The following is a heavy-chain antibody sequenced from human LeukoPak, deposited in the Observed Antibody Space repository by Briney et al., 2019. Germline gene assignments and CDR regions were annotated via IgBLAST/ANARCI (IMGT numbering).Heavy chain of an antibody. CDR2: ISYDGSNK. V-gene: IGHV3-30*03. Sequence: SGGSLRLSCAASGFTFSSYGMHWVRQAPGKGLEWVAVISYDGSNKYYADSVKGRFTISRDNSKNTLYLQMNSLRAEDTAVYYCARDLADTAMGDQGLYYYGMDVWGQGTTVTVSS. J-gene: IGHJ6*02. D-gene: IGHD5-18*01. CDR1: GFTFSSYG. CDR3: ARDLADTAMGDQGLYYYGMDV.